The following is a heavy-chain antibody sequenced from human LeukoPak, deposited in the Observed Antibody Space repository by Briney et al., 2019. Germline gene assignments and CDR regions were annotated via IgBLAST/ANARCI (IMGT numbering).Heavy chain of an antibody. V-gene: IGHV3-48*01. Sequence: PGGSLRLSCAASGFTFSSYSMNWVRQAPGKGLEWVSYISSNSGTIYYADSVKGRFTISRDNAKNSLYLQMNSLRAEDTAVYYCARVPSLYGSGHSYWGQGTLVTVSS. CDR1: GFTFSSYS. J-gene: IGHJ4*02. CDR3: ARVPSLYGSGHSY. CDR2: ISSNSGTI. D-gene: IGHD3-10*01.